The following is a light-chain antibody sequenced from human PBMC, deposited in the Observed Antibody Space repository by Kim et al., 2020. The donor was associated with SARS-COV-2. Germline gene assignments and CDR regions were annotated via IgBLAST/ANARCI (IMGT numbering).Light chain of an antibody. Sequence: SVSPGQTASVTCSGDKLGDSFACWYQQKPGQSPVLVIYRDSKRPSGIPERFSGSNSGNTATLTISGAQPMDEAEYYCQAWGSSTVVFGGGTQLTVL. J-gene: IGLJ2*01. CDR3: QAWGSSTVV. CDR1: KLGDSF. CDR2: RDS. V-gene: IGLV3-1*01.